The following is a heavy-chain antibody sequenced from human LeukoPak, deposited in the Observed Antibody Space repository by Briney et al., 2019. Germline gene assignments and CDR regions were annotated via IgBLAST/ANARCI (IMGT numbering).Heavy chain of an antibody. D-gene: IGHD3-10*01. CDR3: ARVGFERPRSSITVVRGVIRPNAFDL. J-gene: IGHJ3*01. Sequence: SSETLSLTCTVSGGAMNSGGYYWIWIRQHPGRGLEWIGYIYSGGSTYYNPSLKSRVIISVDTSKSQFSLQLISVTAADTAVYYCARVGFERPRSSITVVRGVIRPNAFDLWGQGTMVTVSS. CDR2: IYSGGST. V-gene: IGHV4-31*03. CDR1: GGAMNSGGYY.